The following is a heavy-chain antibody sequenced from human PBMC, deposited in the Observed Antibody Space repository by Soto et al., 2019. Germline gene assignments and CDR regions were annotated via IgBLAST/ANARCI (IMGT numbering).Heavy chain of an antibody. CDR1: GAFISTSIYY. J-gene: IGHJ4*02. V-gene: IGHV4-39*01. D-gene: IGHD6-19*01. CDR3: ARRFEYSTGWYYFDY. Sequence: SEALSLTCTGSGAFISTSIYYWGWIRQPPGKGLEWIGTIYYSGSTYYNPSLKSRVTISVDTSKNQFSLKLRSVTAADTAIYYCARRFEYSTGWYYFDYWGRGTLVTVSS. CDR2: IYYSGST.